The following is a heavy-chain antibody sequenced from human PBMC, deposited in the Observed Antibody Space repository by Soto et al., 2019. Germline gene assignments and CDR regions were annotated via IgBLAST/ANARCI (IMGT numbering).Heavy chain of an antibody. Sequence: QVQLVQSGAEVKKPGSSVKVSCKASGGTFSSYAISWVRQAPGQGLEWMGGIIPIFGTANYAQKFQGRVTITADESTSQAYMELSSLRSEDTAVYYCARDPASSSHPGSYYYYGMDVWGQGTTVTVSS. D-gene: IGHD6-13*01. J-gene: IGHJ6*02. CDR3: ARDPASSSHPGSYYYYGMDV. CDR1: GGTFSSYA. CDR2: IIPIFGTA. V-gene: IGHV1-69*12.